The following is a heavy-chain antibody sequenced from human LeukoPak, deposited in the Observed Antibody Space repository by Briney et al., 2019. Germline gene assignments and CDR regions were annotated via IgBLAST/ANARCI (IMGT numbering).Heavy chain of an antibody. V-gene: IGHV4-39*07. CDR1: GGSIRSSYYY. J-gene: IGHJ4*02. CDR2: IYDSGST. Sequence: SETLSLTCTVSGGSIRSSYYYWGWIRQPPGKGLEWIGSIYDSGSTYYNPSLKSRVTISVDTSKNQFSLKLSSVTAADTAVYYCARESSSGWYSFYPYWGQGTLVTVSS. CDR3: ARESSSGWYSFYPY. D-gene: IGHD6-19*01.